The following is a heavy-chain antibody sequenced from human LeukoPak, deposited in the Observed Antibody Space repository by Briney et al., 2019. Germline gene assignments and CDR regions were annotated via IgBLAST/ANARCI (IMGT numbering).Heavy chain of an antibody. CDR3: ARITMVRGVIFDWFFDL. CDR1: GYIFTSYG. CDR2: LSAYNGNT. D-gene: IGHD3-10*01. J-gene: IGHJ2*01. Sequence: ASVKVSCKASGYIFTSYGILWVRQAPGQGLEWMGWLSAYNGNTNYAQKLLGRVTMTTDTSTSTAYMELRSLRSDDTAVYYCARITMVRGVIFDWFFDLWGRGTLVTVSS. V-gene: IGHV1-18*01.